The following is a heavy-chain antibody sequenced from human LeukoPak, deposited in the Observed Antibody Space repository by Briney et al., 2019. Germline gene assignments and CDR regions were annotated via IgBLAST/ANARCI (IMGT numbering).Heavy chain of an antibody. CDR1: GGSISSYY. V-gene: IGHV4-4*07. J-gene: IGHJ4*02. CDR3: ARESNDYSNYGGVY. D-gene: IGHD4-11*01. CDR2: IYTSGST. Sequence: SETLSLTCTVSGGSISSYYWSWIRQPAGKGLEWIGRIYTSGSTTYNPSLKSRVTMSVDTSKSQFSLKLSSVTAADTAVYYCARESNDYSNYGGVYWGQGTLVTVSS.